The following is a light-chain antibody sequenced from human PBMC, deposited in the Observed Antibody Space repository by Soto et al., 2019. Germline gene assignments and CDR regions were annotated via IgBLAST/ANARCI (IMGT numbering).Light chain of an antibody. V-gene: IGLV2-14*01. CDR1: SSDVGGYNY. CDR3: DSYTSSRAYV. CDR2: EVS. Sequence: LTQPASVSGSPGQSITISCTGTSSDVGGYNYVSWYQQQAGKAPKLIIHEVSNRPSGVSNRFSGSKSGNTASLTISGLQAEDEADYYCDSYTSSRAYVFGIGTKVTVL. J-gene: IGLJ1*01.